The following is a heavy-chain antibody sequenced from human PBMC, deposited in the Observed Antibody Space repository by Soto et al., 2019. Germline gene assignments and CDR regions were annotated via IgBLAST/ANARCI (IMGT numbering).Heavy chain of an antibody. D-gene: IGHD4-17*01. CDR3: AKSLRTPVTTGFWFDP. CDR1: GFTISTYA. CDR2: ISGSGHIT. V-gene: IGHV3-23*01. Sequence: EVQLLESGGGLVQPGGSLRLSCAASGFTISTYAMSWVRQAPGKGLEWVSGISGSGHITYYADSVKGRFTISRDISKNTLYLQMSSLRAEDTAVYHCAKSLRTPVTTGFWFDPWGQGTLVTVSS. J-gene: IGHJ5*02.